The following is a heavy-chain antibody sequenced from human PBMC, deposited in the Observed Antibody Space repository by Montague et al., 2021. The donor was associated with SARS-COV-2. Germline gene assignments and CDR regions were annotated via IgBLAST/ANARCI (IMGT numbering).Heavy chain of an antibody. CDR1: GFTFNTYA. J-gene: IGHJ4*02. V-gene: IGHV3-23*01. CDR2: IGGSGAGT. Sequence: SLRLSCAASGFTFNTYAMTWVRQAPGKGLEWVSAIGGSGAGTYYADSVKGRFTISRDNSKNTLYLQMNSLRAEDTALYYCAKSLDTSGVSFERGTDYWGQGTLVTVSS. D-gene: IGHD5-12*01. CDR3: AKSLDTSGVSFERGTDY.